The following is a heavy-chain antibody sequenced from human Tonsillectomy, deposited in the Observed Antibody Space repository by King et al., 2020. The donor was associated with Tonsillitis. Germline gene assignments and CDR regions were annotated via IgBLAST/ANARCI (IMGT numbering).Heavy chain of an antibody. V-gene: IGHV3-21*01. Sequence: VQLVESGGGLVKPGGSLRLSCAASGFTFNTYTMNWVRQAPGKGLEWVSSISSSNFYIYYADSVKGRFTISRDNANNSLYLQMNSLRAEDTAIYYCARDGFWGDYGEKWFKYWGQGTLVTVSS. CDR1: GFTFNTYT. J-gene: IGHJ4*02. CDR2: ISSSNFYI. D-gene: IGHD4-17*01. CDR3: ARDGFWGDYGEKWFKY.